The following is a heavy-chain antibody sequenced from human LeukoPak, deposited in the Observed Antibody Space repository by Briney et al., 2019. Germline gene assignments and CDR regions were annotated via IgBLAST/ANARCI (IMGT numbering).Heavy chain of an antibody. CDR2: IHYSGTT. D-gene: IGHD2-15*01. CDR1: GGSISSTYF. J-gene: IGHJ4*02. Sequence: PSETLSLTCTVPGGSISSTYFWAWIRQPPGKGLEWIATIHYSGTTYYKPSLRSRVTISVDTSANQFSLKLTSVTAADTAVYFCARPGYCSGGSCQHDFWGQGTLVAVSS. CDR3: ARPGYCSGGSCQHDF. V-gene: IGHV4-39*01.